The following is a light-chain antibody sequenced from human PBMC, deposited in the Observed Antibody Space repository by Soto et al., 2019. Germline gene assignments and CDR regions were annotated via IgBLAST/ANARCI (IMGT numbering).Light chain of an antibody. CDR2: AAS. CDR1: QGITGY. Sequence: AIRMTQSPSSFSASTGDRVTITCRASQGITGYLAWYQQKPGKAPKLLIYAASTLQSGVPSRFSGSGSGTDFTLTISCLQSEDFATYYCQQYYSYSTWTFGQGTKVEIK. V-gene: IGKV1-8*01. J-gene: IGKJ1*01. CDR3: QQYYSYSTWT.